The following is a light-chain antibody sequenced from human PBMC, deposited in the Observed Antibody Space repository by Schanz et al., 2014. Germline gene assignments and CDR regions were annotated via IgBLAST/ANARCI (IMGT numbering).Light chain of an antibody. Sequence: SALTQPASVSGSPGQSITISCTGTGSDVGGYNYVSWYQQHPGKAPKLMIYDVTNRPSGVSNRFSGSKSGNTASLTISGLQAEDEADYYCSSYADSSTLFGPGTKLTVL. J-gene: IGLJ1*01. V-gene: IGLV2-14*01. CDR1: GSDVGGYNY. CDR3: SSYADSSTL. CDR2: DVT.